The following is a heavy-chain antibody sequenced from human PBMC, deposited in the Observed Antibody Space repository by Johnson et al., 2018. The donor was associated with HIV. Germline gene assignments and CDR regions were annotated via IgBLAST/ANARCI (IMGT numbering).Heavy chain of an antibody. J-gene: IGHJ3*02. CDR2: IYSGGST. CDR3: ARETRDDAFDI. CDR1: GFTVNSNY. Sequence: VQLVESGGGLVQPGGSLRLSCAASGFTVNSNYLNWVRQAPGKGLECVSGIYSGGSTYYADSAKGRVTISRDNSKNTLYLQLNSLRAEDTAVYYCARETRDDAFDIWGQGTMVTVSS. V-gene: IGHV3-66*01. D-gene: IGHD4-11*01.